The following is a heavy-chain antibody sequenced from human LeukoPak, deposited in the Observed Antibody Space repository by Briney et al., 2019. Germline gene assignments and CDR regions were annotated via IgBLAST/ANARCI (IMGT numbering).Heavy chain of an antibody. D-gene: IGHD4-17*01. CDR3: ARGSDYGDYPSHPY. Sequence: PGGSLRLSCAASGFTFSSYSMNLVRQAPGKGLEWVSSISSSSYIYYADSVKGRFTISRDNAKNSLYLQMNSLRAEDTAVYYCARGSDYGDYPSHPYWGQGTLVTVSS. J-gene: IGHJ4*02. V-gene: IGHV3-21*01. CDR2: ISSSSYI. CDR1: GFTFSSYS.